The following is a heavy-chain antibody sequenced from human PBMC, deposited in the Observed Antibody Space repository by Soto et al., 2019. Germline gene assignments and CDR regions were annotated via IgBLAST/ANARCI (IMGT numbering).Heavy chain of an antibody. V-gene: IGHV1-69*13. Sequence: SSLKVSCKASRVAFSKFIVTWVLHAPGLGLEWVGGIIPIFGTANYAQKFQGRVTITADESTGTSYMEVNNLRSEDTAVYYCAKVRYSSPMGYYYGTEVWGEGTTVTVSS. CDR1: RVAFSKFI. CDR2: IIPIFGTA. CDR3: AKVRYSSPMGYYYGTEV. J-gene: IGHJ6*04. D-gene: IGHD6-19*01.